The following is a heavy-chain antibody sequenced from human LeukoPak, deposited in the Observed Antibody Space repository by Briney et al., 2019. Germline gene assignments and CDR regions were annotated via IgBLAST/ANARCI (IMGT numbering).Heavy chain of an antibody. V-gene: IGHV3-66*02. Sequence: GGSLRLSCAASGFTVSCNYMSWVRQAPGKGLEWVSVIYSGGSTYYADSVKGRFSISRDNSKNTLYLQMNSLRAEDTAVYYCARDLSSGWYDYWGQGTLVTVSS. D-gene: IGHD6-19*01. CDR3: ARDLSSGWYDY. J-gene: IGHJ4*02. CDR2: IYSGGST. CDR1: GFTVSCNY.